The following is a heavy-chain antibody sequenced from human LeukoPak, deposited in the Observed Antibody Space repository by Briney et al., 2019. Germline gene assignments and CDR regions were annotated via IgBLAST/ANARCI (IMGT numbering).Heavy chain of an antibody. D-gene: IGHD2-15*01. J-gene: IGHJ6*04. CDR1: GGSFSDYY. Sequence: SETLSLTCAVYGGSFSDYYWSWIRQPPGKGLEWIGEINHSGSTNYNPSLKSRVTISVDKSKNQFSLKLSSVTAADTAVYHCARTGGLDVWGKGTTVTVFS. CDR3: ARTGGLDV. CDR2: INHSGST. V-gene: IGHV4-34*01.